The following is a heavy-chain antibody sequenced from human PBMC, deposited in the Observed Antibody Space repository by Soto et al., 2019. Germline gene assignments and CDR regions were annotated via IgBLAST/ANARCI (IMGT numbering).Heavy chain of an antibody. D-gene: IGHD3-10*01. Sequence: SVKVSCKASGFTFTSSAVQWVRQARGQRLEWIGWIVVGSGNTNYAQKFQERVTITRDMSTSTAYMELSSLRSEDTAVYYCAAGVLLWFGESKTSDFDDWGQGTLVTVSS. CDR1: GFTFTSSA. J-gene: IGHJ4*02. V-gene: IGHV1-58*01. CDR2: IVVGSGNT. CDR3: AAGVLLWFGESKTSDFDD.